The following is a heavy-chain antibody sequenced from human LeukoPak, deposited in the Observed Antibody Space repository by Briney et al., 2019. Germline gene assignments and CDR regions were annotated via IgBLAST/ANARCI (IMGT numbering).Heavy chain of an antibody. D-gene: IGHD2-2*01. CDR1: GYTFTTYY. J-gene: IGHJ4*02. Sequence: ASVKVSCKASGYTFTTYYMHWVRQAPRQRLEWMGKIHPSGGSTTYAQKFQGRVTLTRDTSTSTVYMELSGLRSEDTAVYYCARDTKACSTTSCQTSFFDYWGQGTLVTVSS. CDR3: ARDTKACSTTSCQTSFFDY. CDR2: IHPSGGST. V-gene: IGHV1-46*01.